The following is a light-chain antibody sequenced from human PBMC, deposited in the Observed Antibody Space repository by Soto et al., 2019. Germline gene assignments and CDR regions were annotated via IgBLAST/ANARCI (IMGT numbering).Light chain of an antibody. J-gene: IGKJ3*01. CDR1: QDIRNH. Sequence: AIQMTQSPSSLSASVGDRVTISCRASQDIRNHLAWYQQKPGKAPNLLIYAASSLQSGVPSRFSGSGSGTDLTLTISSLQPEDFATYFCLQDYNYPFTFGPGTKVDIK. CDR2: AAS. CDR3: LQDYNYPFT. V-gene: IGKV1-6*02.